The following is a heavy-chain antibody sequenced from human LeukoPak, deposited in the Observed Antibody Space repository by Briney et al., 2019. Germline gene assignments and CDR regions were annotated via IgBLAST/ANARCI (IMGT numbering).Heavy chain of an antibody. V-gene: IGHV4-34*01. CDR2: INHSGST. J-gene: IGHJ5*02. D-gene: IGHD5-18*01. CDR3: ARERGYANWFDP. Sequence: KPSETLSLTCAVYGGSFSGYYWSWIRQPPGKGLEWIGEINHSGSTNYNPSLKSRVTISVDTSKNQFSLKLSSVTAADTAVYYCARERGYANWFDPWGQGTLVTVSS. CDR1: GGSFSGYY.